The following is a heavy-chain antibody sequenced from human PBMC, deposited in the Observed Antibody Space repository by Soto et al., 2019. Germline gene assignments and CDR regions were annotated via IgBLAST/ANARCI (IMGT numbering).Heavy chain of an antibody. CDR2: IYYNGNT. CDR1: GGAINDHY. CDR3: ARVRTGYFDY. D-gene: IGHD3-9*01. V-gene: IGHV4-59*11. Sequence: PSETLSLTCTLSGGAINDHYWSFIRQPPGKGLEWIGYIYYNGNTNYNPSLESRVTISVDRSRNQFSLRLTSLTAADTAVYYYARVRTGYFDYWGRGAMVTVYS. J-gene: IGHJ4*02.